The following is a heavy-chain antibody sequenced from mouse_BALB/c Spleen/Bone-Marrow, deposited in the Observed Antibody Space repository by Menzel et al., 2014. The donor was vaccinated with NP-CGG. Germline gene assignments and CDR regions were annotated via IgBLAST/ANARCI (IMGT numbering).Heavy chain of an antibody. Sequence: EVKLVESGAELVNPGASVKLSCTASGFNIKDTYMHWVKQRPEQGLEWIGRIDPANGNTKYYPKFQGKATITTDTSSNTAYLQLSSLTSEDTAVYYCANYDYGWYFDVWGAGTTVTVSS. CDR3: ANYDYGWYFDV. V-gene: IGHV14-3*02. CDR2: IDPANGNT. J-gene: IGHJ1*01. CDR1: GFNIKDTY. D-gene: IGHD2-4*01.